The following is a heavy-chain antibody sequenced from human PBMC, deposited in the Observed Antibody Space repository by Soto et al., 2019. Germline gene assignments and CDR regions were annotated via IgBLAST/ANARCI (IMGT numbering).Heavy chain of an antibody. J-gene: IGHJ4*02. D-gene: IGHD6-6*01. V-gene: IGHV3-33*01. CDR1: GFTFSSYG. Sequence: GGSLRLSCAASGFTFSSYGMHWVRQAPGKGLEWVAVIWYDGSNKYYADSVKGRFTISRDNSKNTLYLQMNSLRAEDTAVYYCARDSRGSSHLTGYFDYWGQGTLVTVSS. CDR2: IWYDGSNK. CDR3: ARDSRGSSHLTGYFDY.